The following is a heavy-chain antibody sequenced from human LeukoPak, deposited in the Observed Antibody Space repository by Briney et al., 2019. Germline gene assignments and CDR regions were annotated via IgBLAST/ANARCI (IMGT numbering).Heavy chain of an antibody. V-gene: IGHV1-69*06. D-gene: IGHD3-22*01. J-gene: IGHJ4*02. CDR1: GGTINTSG. Sequence: SAKVSCKTSGGTINTSGFSWVRQAPGQGLEWMGRIVPIFGPTDYAQKFQDRVTITADKSTHTAYMELRGLTSADTAVYYCARTGYYDSTGHTPTYYFQFWGQGTQVTVSS. CDR2: IVPIFGPT. CDR3: ARTGYYDSTGHTPTYYFQF.